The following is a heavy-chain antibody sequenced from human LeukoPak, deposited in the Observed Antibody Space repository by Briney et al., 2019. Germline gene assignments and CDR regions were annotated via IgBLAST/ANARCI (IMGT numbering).Heavy chain of an antibody. CDR2: IIENGGET. D-gene: IGHD6-13*01. CDR3: ARAQRPGIAAAGHGY. CDR1: GFTFNKFA. J-gene: IGHJ4*02. V-gene: IGHV3-23*01. Sequence: GGSLRLSCAASGFTFNKFAMSWVRQAPGKGLEWVSGIIENGGETYYADSVRGRFTISRDNSKNTLYLQMNSLRAEDTAVYYCARAQRPGIAAAGHGYWGQGTLVTVSS.